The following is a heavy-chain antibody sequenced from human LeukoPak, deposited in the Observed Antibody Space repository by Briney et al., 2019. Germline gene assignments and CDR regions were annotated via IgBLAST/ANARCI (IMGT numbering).Heavy chain of an antibody. V-gene: IGHV3-64D*09. J-gene: IGHJ4*02. D-gene: IGHD3-22*01. CDR1: GFTVSSNY. CDR3: VKDEAPYYYDSSGYYFGD. Sequence: PGGSLRLSCAGSGFTVSSNYMSWVRQAPGKGLEYVSAISSHGGSTYYADSVKGRFTISRDNSKNTLYLQMSSLRAEDTAVYYCVKDEAPYYYDSSGYYFGDWGQGTLVTVSS. CDR2: ISSHGGST.